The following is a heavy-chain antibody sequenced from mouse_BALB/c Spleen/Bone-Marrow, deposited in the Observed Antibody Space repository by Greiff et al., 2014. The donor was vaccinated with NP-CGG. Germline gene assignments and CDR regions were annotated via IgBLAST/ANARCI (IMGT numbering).Heavy chain of an antibody. V-gene: IGHV5-17*02. CDR3: ARSGSSSGYFDY. D-gene: IGHD1-1*01. Sequence: VQLQQSGGGLVQPGGPRKLSCAASGFTFSSFGMHWVRQAPEKGLEWVAYISSGSSTIYYADTVMGRFTISRDNPKNTLFLQMTSLRSEDTAMYCCARSGSSSGYFDYWGQGTTLTVSS. CDR1: GFTFSSFG. J-gene: IGHJ2*01. CDR2: ISSGSSTI.